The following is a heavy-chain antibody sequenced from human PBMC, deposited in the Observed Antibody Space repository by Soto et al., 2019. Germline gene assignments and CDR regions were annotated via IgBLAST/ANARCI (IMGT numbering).Heavy chain of an antibody. J-gene: IGHJ4*02. CDR1: GGSFSGYY. CDR2: INHSGST. D-gene: IGHD2-8*02. V-gene: IGHV4-34*01. CDR3: ARDKITGLFDY. Sequence: PSETLSLTCAVYGGSFSGYYWTWTRQPPGTGLEWIGEINHSGSTNYNPSLNSRVTISVDTSRNQFSLKLTSVTAADTAVYYCARDKITGLFDYWGQGTLVTVS.